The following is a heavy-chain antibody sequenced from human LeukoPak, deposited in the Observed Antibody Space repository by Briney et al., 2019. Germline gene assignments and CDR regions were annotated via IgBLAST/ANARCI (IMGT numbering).Heavy chain of an antibody. V-gene: IGHV1-3*03. Sequence: GASVKVSCKASGYTFTGYYMHWVRQAPGQRLEWTGWINAGNGNTKYSQEFQGRVTITRDTSASTAYMELSSLRSEDMAVYYCARGQIPGGWPYYYYYYYMDVWGKGTTVTVSS. D-gene: IGHD6-19*01. CDR2: INAGNGNT. CDR3: ARGQIPGGWPYYYYYYYMDV. CDR1: GYTFTGYY. J-gene: IGHJ6*03.